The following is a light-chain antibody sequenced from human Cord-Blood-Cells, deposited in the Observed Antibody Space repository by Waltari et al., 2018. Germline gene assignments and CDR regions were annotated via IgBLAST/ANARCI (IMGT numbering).Light chain of an antibody. V-gene: IGLV2-8*01. CDR1: SSDVGGYNY. CDR3: SSYAGSNNVV. Sequence: QSALTQPPSASGSPGQSVTISCTGTSSDVGGYNYFSWYQQHPGKAPKLMIYEVSKRPSGVPDRFSGSKSGNTASLTVSGLRAEDEADYYCSSYAGSNNVVFGGGTKLTVL. CDR2: EVS. J-gene: IGLJ2*01.